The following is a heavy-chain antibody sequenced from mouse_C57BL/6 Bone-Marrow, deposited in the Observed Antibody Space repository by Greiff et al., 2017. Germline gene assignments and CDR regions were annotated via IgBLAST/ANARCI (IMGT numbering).Heavy chain of an antibody. D-gene: IGHD2-2*01. J-gene: IGHJ2*01. CDR1: GFNIKDDY. CDR3: TTAYGSLFDY. CDR2: IDPENGDT. Sequence: EVQVVESGAELVRPGASVKLSCTASGFNIKDDYMHWVKQRPEQGLEWIGWIDPENGDTEYASKFQGKATITADTSSNTAYLQLSSLTSEDTAVYYCTTAYGSLFDYWGQGTTLTVSS. V-gene: IGHV14-4*01.